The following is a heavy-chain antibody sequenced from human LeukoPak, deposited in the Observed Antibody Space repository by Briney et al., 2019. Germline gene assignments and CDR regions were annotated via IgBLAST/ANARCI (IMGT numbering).Heavy chain of an antibody. J-gene: IGHJ4*02. CDR3: ARAYDYADSKPFDD. Sequence: PGGSLRLSCAASGFTLSIFTTHCVPHAPGKGLVCVSGICGRRDSTNYAPPVRGRFPISRDNSKNTLSLQINSLRAGDTAVYYCARAYDYADSKPFDDWGRGTLVTVSS. CDR1: GFTLSIFT. D-gene: IGHD5-12*01. CDR2: ICGRRDST. V-gene: IGHV3-23*01.